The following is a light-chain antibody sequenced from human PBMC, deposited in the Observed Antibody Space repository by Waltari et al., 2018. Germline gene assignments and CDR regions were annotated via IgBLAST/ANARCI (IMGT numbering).Light chain of an antibody. CDR2: AAS. CDR3: QKYNSVPFT. CDR1: QGISNF. Sequence: DIQMTQSPSSLPASVGDRVTITCRASQGISNFLAWYQQKPQKVPTLLIYAASTLQSGVTSRFSGSGSGTDFTLTISSLQPEDVATYYCQKYNSVPFTFGPGTKVHIK. V-gene: IGKV1-27*01. J-gene: IGKJ3*01.